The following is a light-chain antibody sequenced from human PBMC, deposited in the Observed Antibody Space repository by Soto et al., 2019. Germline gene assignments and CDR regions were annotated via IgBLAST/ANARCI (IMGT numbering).Light chain of an antibody. J-gene: IGLJ2*01. CDR1: CSDIGANNY. Sequence: QSALTQPASVSGSPGQSITISCTGTCSDIGANNYVSWYQQHPGKAPKLMIYDVTNRPSGVSNRFYGSKSGNTASLTVSGLQAEDEADYYCSSYTTSSTLFGGGTKLTVL. CDR3: SSYTTSSTL. CDR2: DVT. V-gene: IGLV2-14*03.